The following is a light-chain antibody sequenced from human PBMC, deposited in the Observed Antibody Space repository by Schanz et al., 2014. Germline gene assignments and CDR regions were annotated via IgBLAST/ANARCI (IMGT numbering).Light chain of an antibody. CDR2: SAS. V-gene: IGKV3-11*01. CDR3: QVYESSGLST. CDR1: QSVGSY. Sequence: EIVLTQSPATLSLSPGEGATLSCRASQSVGSYVAWYQQKPGQAPRLLIYSASRRATGIPERFSGSGSGTDFTFPISRLESGDPAVYYCQVYESSGLSTFGQGTKLEIK. J-gene: IGKJ2*01.